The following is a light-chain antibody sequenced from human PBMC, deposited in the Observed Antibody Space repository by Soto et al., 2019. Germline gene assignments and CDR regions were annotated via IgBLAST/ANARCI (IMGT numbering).Light chain of an antibody. J-gene: IGLJ1*01. CDR3: SSYTSSSTPYV. CDR1: SSDVGGYNY. CDR2: DVS. Sequence: QSALTQPASVSGSPGQSITISCTGTSSDVGGYNYVSWYQQHPGKAPKLMIFDVSNRSSGVSNRFSGSKSGNTASLTISGLQAEDEADYYCSSYTSSSTPYVFGTGT. V-gene: IGLV2-14*01.